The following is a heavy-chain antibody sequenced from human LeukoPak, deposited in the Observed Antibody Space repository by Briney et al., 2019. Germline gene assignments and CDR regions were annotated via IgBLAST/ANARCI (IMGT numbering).Heavy chain of an antibody. J-gene: IGHJ4*02. V-gene: IGHV3-23*01. D-gene: IGHD1-14*01. CDR1: GFTFSSSP. CDR3: AKNRVRFDY. Sequence: GGSLRLSCAASGFTFSSSPMSWVRQAPGKGLEWVSAISGSGGTTYYADSVKGQCTISRDNAKNTLYLQMNSLRAEDTAVYYCAKNRVRFDYWGQGTLVTVSS. CDR2: ISGSGGTT.